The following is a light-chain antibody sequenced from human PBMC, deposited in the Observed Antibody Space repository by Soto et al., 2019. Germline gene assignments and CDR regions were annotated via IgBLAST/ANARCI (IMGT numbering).Light chain of an antibody. CDR3: QQRFNWPLT. Sequence: EIVLTQSPATLSLSPGERATLSCMASLSISRCLAWYQQKPGQVPRLLLNDASNRATGIPARFSGSGSGTDFTLTISSLEPEDFAVYYCQQRFNWPLTFGPGTRLEIK. CDR1: LSISRC. V-gene: IGKV3-11*01. CDR2: DAS. J-gene: IGKJ5*01.